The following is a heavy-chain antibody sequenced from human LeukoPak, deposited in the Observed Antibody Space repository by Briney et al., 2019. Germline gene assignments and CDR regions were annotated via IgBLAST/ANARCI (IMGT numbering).Heavy chain of an antibody. D-gene: IGHD6-19*01. CDR2: IYPGDSDT. V-gene: IGHV5-51*01. CDR3: ARRPEYSSGWYRAPFDY. CDR1: GYSFTSYW. J-gene: IGHJ4*02. Sequence: GESLKISCQGSGYSFTSYWIGWVRQMPGKGLEWMGIIYPGDSDTRYSPSFQGQVTISADKSISTAYLQWSSLKASDTAMYYCARRPEYSSGWYRAPFDYWGQGTLVTVSS.